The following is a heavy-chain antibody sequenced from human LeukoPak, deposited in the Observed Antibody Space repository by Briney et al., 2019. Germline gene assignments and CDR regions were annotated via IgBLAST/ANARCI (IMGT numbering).Heavy chain of an antibody. CDR3: ARGPMASSVFYEP. CDR1: GGSFSGYY. V-gene: IGHV4-34*01. Sequence: SETLSLTCAVYGGSFSGYYWSWIRQPPGKGLEWIGEINHSGSTNYSPSLKSRVTISVDTSKNQFSLKLSSVTAADTAVYYCARGPMASSVFYEPWGQGTLVTVSS. CDR2: INHSGST. J-gene: IGHJ5*02. D-gene: IGHD5-24*01.